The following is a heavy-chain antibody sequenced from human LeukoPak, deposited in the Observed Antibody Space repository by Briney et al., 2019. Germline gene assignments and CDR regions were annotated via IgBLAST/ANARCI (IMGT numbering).Heavy chain of an antibody. J-gene: IGHJ3*02. CDR3: ASSRYFYDSSGFYDAFDI. V-gene: IGHV4-31*03. CDR1: GGSISSGGYY. Sequence: SQTLSLTCTVSGGSISSGGYYWSWIRQHPGKGLEWIGYIYYSGSTYYNPTLKSRVTISVDTSKNQFSLKLSSVTAADTAVYYCASSRYFYDSSGFYDAFDIWGQGTMVTVSS. D-gene: IGHD3-22*01. CDR2: IYYSGST.